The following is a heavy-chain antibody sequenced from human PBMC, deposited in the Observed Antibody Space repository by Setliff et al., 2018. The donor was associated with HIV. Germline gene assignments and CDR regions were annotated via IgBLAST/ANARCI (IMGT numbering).Heavy chain of an antibody. Sequence: SETLSLTCNVSGGSISSGGYYWSWIRQPAGKGLEWIGHIYTSGSTNYNPSLKSRVTISIDTSKNQFSLKLSSVTAADTAVYYCARDRGGAAAGGHYYMDVWGKGTTVT. D-gene: IGHD6-13*01. J-gene: IGHJ6*03. CDR1: GGSISSGGYY. CDR3: ARDRGGAAAGGHYYMDV. CDR2: IYTSGST. V-gene: IGHV4-61*09.